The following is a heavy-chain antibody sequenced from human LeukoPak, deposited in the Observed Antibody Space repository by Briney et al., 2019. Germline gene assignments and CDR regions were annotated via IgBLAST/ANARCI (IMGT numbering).Heavy chain of an antibody. CDR2: INHNAEMI. J-gene: IGHJ4*01. Sequence: GGSLRLSCEASGFPFGDYVMSWVRQAPGKGLEWIAYINHNAEMIFYPDFVKGRFTICRDNAKNSLYLQMNALRYEDTAIYYCARDHDWAFDLWGQGTLVTVSS. CDR3: ARDHDWAFDL. D-gene: IGHD3-9*01. CDR1: GFPFGDYV. V-gene: IGHV3-48*02.